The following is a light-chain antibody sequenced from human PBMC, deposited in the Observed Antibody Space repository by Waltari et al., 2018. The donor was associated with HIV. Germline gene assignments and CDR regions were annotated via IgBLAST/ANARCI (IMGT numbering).Light chain of an antibody. CDR1: QSLVNTDGNIF. Sequence: DVLLTQSPLSLPVTLGQPAAISCGSSQSLVNTDGNIFLAWFHPRPGQSPRRLIYAISKRGSGVPDRFSGSGSHTYFTLRISRVEADDAGVYYCMQTSHWPHTFGQGTKLEI. J-gene: IGKJ2*01. CDR3: MQTSHWPHT. V-gene: IGKV2-30*01. CDR2: AIS.